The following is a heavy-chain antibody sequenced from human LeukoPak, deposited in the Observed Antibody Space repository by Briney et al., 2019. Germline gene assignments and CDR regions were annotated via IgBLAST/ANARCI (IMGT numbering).Heavy chain of an antibody. CDR3: ARQRGSGSYYRTGYYYYMDV. D-gene: IGHD3-10*01. J-gene: IGHJ6*03. CDR1: GGSFSGYY. V-gene: IGHV4-34*01. Sequence: SETLSLTCAVYGGSFSGYYWSWIRQPPGKGLEWIGEINHSGSTNYNPSLKSRVTISVDTSKNQFSLKLSSVTAADTAVYYCARQRGSGSYYRTGYYYYMDVWGKGTTVTISS. CDR2: INHSGST.